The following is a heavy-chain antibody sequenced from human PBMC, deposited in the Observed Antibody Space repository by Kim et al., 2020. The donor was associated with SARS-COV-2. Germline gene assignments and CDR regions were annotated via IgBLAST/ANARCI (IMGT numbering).Heavy chain of an antibody. V-gene: IGHV6-1*01. CDR2: WYN. J-gene: IGHJ4*02. Sequence: WYNDYALSVKSRITINPDTSKNQFSLQLNSVTPEDTAVYYCARGATGGPIWGQGTLVTVSS. D-gene: IGHD2-15*01. CDR3: ARGATGGPI.